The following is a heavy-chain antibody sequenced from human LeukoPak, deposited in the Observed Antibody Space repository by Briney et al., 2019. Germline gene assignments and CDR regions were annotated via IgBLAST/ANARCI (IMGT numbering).Heavy chain of an antibody. CDR3: ARLVWGSYRYFDY. D-gene: IGHD3-16*02. CDR1: GYSFSSYW. J-gene: IGHJ4*02. Sequence: GEPLKISCKGSGYSFSSYWIGWVRQMPGKGLEWMGIIYPGDSDTRYSPSFQGQVTISADKSISTTYLQWSSLKASDTAMYYCARLVWGSYRYFDYWGQGTLVTVSS. V-gene: IGHV5-51*01. CDR2: IYPGDSDT.